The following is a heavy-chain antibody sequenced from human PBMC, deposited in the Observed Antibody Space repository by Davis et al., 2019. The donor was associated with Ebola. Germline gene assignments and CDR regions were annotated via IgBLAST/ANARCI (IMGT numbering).Heavy chain of an antibody. CDR1: GYTFTNYY. CDR2: IDAYNGNT. D-gene: IGHD1-26*01. CDR3: ARGEGAPDY. Sequence: ASVKVSCKASGYTFTNYYMHWVRQAPGPGLEWMGWIDAYNGNTYYAQKLQGRLTMTTDTSTTTVFMELRNLRSDDTAVYWCARGEGAPDYWGQGTLVTVSS. J-gene: IGHJ4*02. V-gene: IGHV1-18*04.